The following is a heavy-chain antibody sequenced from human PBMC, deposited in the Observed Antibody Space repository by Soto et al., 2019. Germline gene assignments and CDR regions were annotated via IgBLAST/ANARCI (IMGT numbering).Heavy chain of an antibody. D-gene: IGHD2-15*01. CDR1: GFTFSDYH. CDR2: MSSSGSTT. J-gene: IGHJ3*02. V-gene: IGHV3-11*01. Sequence: QVQLVESGGGLDKRGGSLRLSCAASGFTFSDYHMIWIRQAPGKGLEWVSYMSSSGSTTYYADSVKGRFTISRDNAENSLFLQKNSLRAEETAVYYCARVAYKTWWYKSFDIWGQGTMATVSS. CDR3: ARVAYKTWWYKSFDI.